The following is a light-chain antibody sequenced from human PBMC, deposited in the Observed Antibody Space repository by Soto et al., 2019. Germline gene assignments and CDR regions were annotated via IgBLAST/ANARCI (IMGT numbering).Light chain of an antibody. V-gene: IGLV2-14*01. J-gene: IGLJ1*01. CDR3: CSYRSGSVYV. Sequence: QSVLTQPASVSGSPGQSITISCTGTSSDVGGYDRVSWYQQRPDNAPKLIIYEVSNRPSGISNRFSGSKSGDTASLTLSGLQAEDEADYYCCSYRSGSVYVFGSGTKVTVL. CDR1: SSDVGGYDR. CDR2: EVS.